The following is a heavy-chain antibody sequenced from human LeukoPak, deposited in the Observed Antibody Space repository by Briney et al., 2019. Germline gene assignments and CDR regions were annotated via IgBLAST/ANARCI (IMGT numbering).Heavy chain of an antibody. Sequence: SETLSLTCTVSGGSISRSSYYWGWIRQPPGKGLEWIGSIYYSGSTYYNPSLKSRVTISVDTSKNQFSLKLSSATAADTAVYYCARQERMLLHFDYWGQGTLVTVSS. CDR3: ARQERMLLHFDY. CDR1: GGSISRSSYY. V-gene: IGHV4-39*01. J-gene: IGHJ4*02. D-gene: IGHD2-15*01. CDR2: IYYSGST.